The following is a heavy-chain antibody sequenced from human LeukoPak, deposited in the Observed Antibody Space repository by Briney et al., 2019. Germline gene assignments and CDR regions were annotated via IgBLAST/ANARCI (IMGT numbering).Heavy chain of an antibody. CDR2: IRSKAYGGTT. D-gene: IGHD6-13*01. CDR3: TKAGYSSSWYEYYFDY. CDR1: GFTFGDYA. J-gene: IGHJ4*02. Sequence: PGGSLRLSCTASGFTFGDYAMSWVRQAPGKGLEWVGFIRSKAYGGTTEYAASVKGRFTISRDDSKSIAYLQMNSLKTEDTAVYYCTKAGYSSSWYEYYFDYWGQGTLVTVSS. V-gene: IGHV3-49*04.